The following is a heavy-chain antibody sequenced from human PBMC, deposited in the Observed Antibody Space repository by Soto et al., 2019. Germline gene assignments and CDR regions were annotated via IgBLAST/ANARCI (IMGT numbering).Heavy chain of an antibody. CDR3: ATDRYSRSTGCDNYFDY. Sequence: ASVKVSCKISGYTLAELSMHWVRQAPGKGLEWLGGFDPEDGETIYAQKFQSRVTMTEDTSTDTAYRELSSLRPEDTAVYYCATDRYSRSTGCDNYFDYWGQGTLVTVSS. V-gene: IGHV1-24*01. J-gene: IGHJ4*02. CDR2: FDPEDGET. CDR1: GYTLAELS. D-gene: IGHD2-2*02.